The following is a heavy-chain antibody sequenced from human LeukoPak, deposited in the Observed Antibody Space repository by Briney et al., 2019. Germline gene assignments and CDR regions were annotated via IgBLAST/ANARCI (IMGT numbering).Heavy chain of an antibody. Sequence: SETLSLTCAVYGGSFSGYYWSWIRQPPGKGLEWIGEISHSGSTNYISSLKSRVTISVDTSKNQFSLKLSSVTAADTAAYYCARQNYHYYMDVWGKGTTVTVSS. CDR3: ARQNYHYYMDV. V-gene: IGHV4-34*01. CDR1: GGSFSGYY. J-gene: IGHJ6*03. CDR2: ISHSGST.